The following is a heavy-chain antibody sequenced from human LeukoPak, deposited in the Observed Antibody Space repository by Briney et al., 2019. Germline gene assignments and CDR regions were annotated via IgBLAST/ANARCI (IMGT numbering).Heavy chain of an antibody. Sequence: GGSLRLSCAASGFTFSSYGMHWVRQAPGKGLEWVAVISYDGSNKYYADSVKGRFTISRDNSKNTLYLQMNSLRAEDTAVYYCAKVHYDFWSGTNIDYWGRGTLVTVSS. J-gene: IGHJ4*02. CDR2: ISYDGSNK. D-gene: IGHD3-3*01. CDR3: AKVHYDFWSGTNIDY. CDR1: GFTFSSYG. V-gene: IGHV3-30*18.